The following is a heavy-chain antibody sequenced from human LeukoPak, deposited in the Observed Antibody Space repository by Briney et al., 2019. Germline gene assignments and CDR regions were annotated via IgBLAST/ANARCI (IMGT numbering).Heavy chain of an antibody. J-gene: IGHJ4*02. D-gene: IGHD6-13*01. Sequence: ASVKVSCKASGYTFTSSDINWVRQAPGQGLEWMGWMNPNSGKTGSARKFQGRVATTKNISISTAYIEVSSLTYEDTATYYCARGRPGLASAGTYDFWGQGTLITVSS. CDR2: MNPNSGKT. V-gene: IGHV1-8*01. CDR1: GYTFTSSD. CDR3: ARGRPGLASAGTYDF.